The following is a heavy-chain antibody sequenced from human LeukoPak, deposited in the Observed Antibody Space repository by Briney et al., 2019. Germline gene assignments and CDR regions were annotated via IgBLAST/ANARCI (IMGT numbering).Heavy chain of an antibody. CDR2: ISGSGGST. CDR1: GFTFSSYA. J-gene: IGHJ4*02. V-gene: IGHV3-23*01. CDR3: AKDRGGLRFQGYFDY. D-gene: IGHD5-12*01. Sequence: GGSLRLSCAASGFTFSSYAMSWVRQAPGKGLERVSAISGSGGSTYYADSVKGRFTISRDNSKNTLYLQMNSLRAEDTAVYYCAKDRGGLRFQGYFDYWGQGTLVTVSS.